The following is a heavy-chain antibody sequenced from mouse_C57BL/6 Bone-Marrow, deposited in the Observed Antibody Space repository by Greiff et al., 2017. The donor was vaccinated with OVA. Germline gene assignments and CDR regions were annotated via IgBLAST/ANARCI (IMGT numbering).Heavy chain of an antibody. CDR3: ASSPYSNWYFDV. Sequence: VQVVESGAELVRPGASVKLSCKASGYTFTDYYINWVKQRPGQGLEWIAMIYPGSGNTYYNEKFKGKATLTAEKSSSTAYMQLSSLTSEDSAVYCCASSPYSNWYFDVWGTGTTVTVSS. D-gene: IGHD2-10*01. CDR2: IYPGSGNT. V-gene: IGHV1-76*01. CDR1: GYTFTDYY. J-gene: IGHJ1*03.